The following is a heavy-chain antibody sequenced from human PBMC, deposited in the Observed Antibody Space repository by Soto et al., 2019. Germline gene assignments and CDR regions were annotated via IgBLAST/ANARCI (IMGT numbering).Heavy chain of an antibody. CDR3: ARDQNYAMDV. CDR2: IYHSGST. J-gene: IGHJ6*02. Sequence: SETLSLTCTVSGGSISGNYWSWIRQPPGKGLEWIGYIYHSGSTYYNPSLKSRITISVDTSKNHFSLKLSSVTAADTAVYYCARDQNYAMDVWGQRTTVTVSS. V-gene: IGHV4-59*01. CDR1: GGSISGNY.